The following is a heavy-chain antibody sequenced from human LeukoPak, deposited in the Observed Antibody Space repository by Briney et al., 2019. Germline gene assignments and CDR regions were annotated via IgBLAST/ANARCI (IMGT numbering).Heavy chain of an antibody. J-gene: IGHJ4*02. CDR2: VHYSGST. Sequence: PSETLSLTCTVSGGSISTFYWSWIRQPPGKGLEWIGYVHYSGSTSYNPSLQSRVTMSVDTSKNQFSLKLSSVTAADTAMYYCARGSSTYARLFDSWGQGTLVTVSS. CDR3: ARGSSTYARLFDS. D-gene: IGHD2-2*01. V-gene: IGHV4-59*12. CDR1: GGSISTFY.